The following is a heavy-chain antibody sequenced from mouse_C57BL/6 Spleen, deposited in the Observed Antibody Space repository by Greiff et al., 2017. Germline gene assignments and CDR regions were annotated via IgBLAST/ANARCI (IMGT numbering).Heavy chain of an antibody. CDR2: INYDGSST. CDR1: GFTFSDYY. CDR3: ARDRDYYGSFDY. J-gene: IGHJ2*01. Sequence: EVKLMESEGGLVQPGSSMKLSCTASGFTFSDYYMAWVRQVPEKGLEWVANINYDGSSTYYLDSLKSRFIISRDNAKNILYLQMSSLKSEDTATYYCARDRDYYGSFDYWGQGTTLTVSS. V-gene: IGHV5-16*01. D-gene: IGHD1-1*01.